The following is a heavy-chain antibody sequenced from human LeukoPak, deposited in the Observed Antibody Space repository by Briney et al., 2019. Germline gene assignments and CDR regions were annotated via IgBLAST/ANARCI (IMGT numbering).Heavy chain of an antibody. J-gene: IGHJ4*02. CDR2: IYYTGST. V-gene: IGHV4-39*01. CDR3: VRIWFGENYFDF. Sequence: SETLSLTCTVSGGSISSSNYYWGWIRQPPGKGLEWIGSIYYTGSTYYNPSLKSRVTISVDTSKNQFSLKLSSVTAADTAVYYCVRIWFGENYFDFWGQGTLVTVSS. CDR1: GGSISSSNYY. D-gene: IGHD3-10*01.